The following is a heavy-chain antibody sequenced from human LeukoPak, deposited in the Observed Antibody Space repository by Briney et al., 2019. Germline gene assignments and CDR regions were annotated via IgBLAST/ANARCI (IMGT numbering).Heavy chain of an antibody. CDR3: AKDSDYDSSGYSLFDY. J-gene: IGHJ4*02. CDR2: ISWNSGSI. D-gene: IGHD3-22*01. V-gene: IGHV3-9*01. Sequence: PGRSLRLSCAASGFTFDDYAMHWVRQAPGKGLEGVSGISWNSGSIGYADSVKGRFTISRDNAKNSLYLQMNSLRAEDTALYYCAKDSDYDSSGYSLFDYWGQGTLVTVSS. CDR1: GFTFDDYA.